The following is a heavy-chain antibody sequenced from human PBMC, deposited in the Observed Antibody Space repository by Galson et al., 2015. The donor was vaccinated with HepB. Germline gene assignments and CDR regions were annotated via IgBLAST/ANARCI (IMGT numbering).Heavy chain of an antibody. J-gene: IGHJ6*02. D-gene: IGHD1/OR15-1a*01. CDR2: TYYRAKWDN. V-gene: IGHV6-1*01. Sequence: CAISGDSVSTNSAAWNWIRQSPSRGLEWLGRTYYRAKWDNDYAPSVKGRITFKPDTSKNQFSLELKPVSPEDTAVYYCAREALNWDNLAFNHYRLDVRGQGTTVLGSS. CDR3: AREALNWDNLAFNHYRLDV. CDR1: GDSVSTNSAA.